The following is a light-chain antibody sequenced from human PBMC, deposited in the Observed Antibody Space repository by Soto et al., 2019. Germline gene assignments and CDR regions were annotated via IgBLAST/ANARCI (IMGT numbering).Light chain of an antibody. CDR1: QSISSR. Sequence: DIQMTQSPSTLSASVGDRVTITCRARQSISSRLAWYQQKPGQAPNLLIYKASTLGSGVPSRFSGGGSGTEVTLTISSLQPDDFATYYCQQHSSSSPYTFGQGTKLEIK. CDR3: QQHSSSSPYT. V-gene: IGKV1-5*03. CDR2: KAS. J-gene: IGKJ2*01.